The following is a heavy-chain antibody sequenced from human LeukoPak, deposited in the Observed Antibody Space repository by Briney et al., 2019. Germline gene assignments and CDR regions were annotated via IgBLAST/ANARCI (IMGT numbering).Heavy chain of an antibody. Sequence: GGSLRLSCAASGFTFSSYAMHWVRQAPGKGLEWVALISYDESYKYYADSVKGRFTISRDTSKNTLYLQMNSLKSEDTAVYYCTTPSPWQQLVYSSWFDPWGQGTLVTVSS. V-gene: IGHV3-30*04. J-gene: IGHJ5*02. D-gene: IGHD6-13*01. CDR3: TTPSPWQQLVYSSWFDP. CDR1: GFTFSSYA. CDR2: ISYDESYK.